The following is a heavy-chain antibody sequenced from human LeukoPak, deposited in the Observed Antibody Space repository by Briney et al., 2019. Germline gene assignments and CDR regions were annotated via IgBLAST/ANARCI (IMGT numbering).Heavy chain of an antibody. CDR2: INHSGST. V-gene: IGHV4-34*01. D-gene: IGHD5-18*01. J-gene: IGHJ6*02. CDR3: ARMYSYGSYYYYGMDV. CDR1: GGSFSGYY. Sequence: SETLSLTCAVYGGSFSGYYWSWIRQPPGKGLEWIGEINHSGSTNYNPSLKSRVTISVDTSKNQCSLKLSPVTAADTAVYYCARMYSYGSYYYYGMDVWGQGTTVTVSS.